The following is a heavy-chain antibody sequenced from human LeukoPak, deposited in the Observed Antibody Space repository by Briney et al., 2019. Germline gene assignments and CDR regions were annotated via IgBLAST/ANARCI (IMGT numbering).Heavy chain of an antibody. CDR2: INPNSGGT. Sequence: ASVKVSCKASGYTFTSYYMHWVRQAPGQGLEWMGWINPNSGGTNYAQKFQGRVTMTRDTSISTAYMELSRLRSDDTAVYYCAREHCSGGSCSYYFDYWGQGTLVTVSS. J-gene: IGHJ4*02. V-gene: IGHV1-2*02. D-gene: IGHD2-15*01. CDR1: GYTFTSYY. CDR3: AREHCSGGSCSYYFDY.